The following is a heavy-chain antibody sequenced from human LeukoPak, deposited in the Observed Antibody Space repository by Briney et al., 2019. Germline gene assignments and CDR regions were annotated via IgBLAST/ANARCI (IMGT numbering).Heavy chain of an antibody. D-gene: IGHD2/OR15-2a*01. V-gene: IGHV1-69*13. Sequence: SVKVSCKASGGTFSSYAISWARQAPGQGLEWMGGIIPIFGTANYAQKFQGRVTITADESTSTAYMELSSLRSEDTAVYYCARDFFRRGGAFDYWGQGTLVTVSS. CDR1: GGTFSSYA. J-gene: IGHJ4*02. CDR3: ARDFFRRGGAFDY. CDR2: IIPIFGTA.